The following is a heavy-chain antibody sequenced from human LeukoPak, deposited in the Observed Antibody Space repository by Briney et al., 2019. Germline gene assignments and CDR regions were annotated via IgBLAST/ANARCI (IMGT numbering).Heavy chain of an antibody. D-gene: IGHD3-10*01. CDR2: DYCGGNT. V-gene: IGHV4-61*01. J-gene: IGHJ4*02. CDR3: ARDHFGSLDS. Sequence: SETLSLTCTVSGFSVTTDSYCWGWIRQPPGKGLEWIGYDYCGGNTNYDPSLKRRVTISVDTSKNQFSLTLTSVTAADTAVYFCARDHFGSLDSWGQGILVTVSP. CDR1: GFSVTTDSYC.